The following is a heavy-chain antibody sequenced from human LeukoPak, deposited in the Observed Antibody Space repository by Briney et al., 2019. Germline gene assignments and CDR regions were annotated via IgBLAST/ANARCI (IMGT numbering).Heavy chain of an antibody. D-gene: IGHD6-19*01. Sequence: GGSLRLSCAASGFTFSTYTMNWVRQAPGKGLEWVSYISGSSGSIYYADSVKGRFTISRDNAKNSLYLQMNSLRAEDTGVYYCARGTPSSSGWLYYGMDVWGQGTTVTVSS. J-gene: IGHJ6*02. CDR2: ISGSSGSI. CDR1: GFTFSTYT. V-gene: IGHV3-48*01. CDR3: ARGTPSSSGWLYYGMDV.